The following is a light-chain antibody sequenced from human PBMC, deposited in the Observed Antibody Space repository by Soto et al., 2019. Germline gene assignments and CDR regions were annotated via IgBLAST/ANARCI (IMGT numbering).Light chain of an antibody. CDR1: QSVSSTY. CDR3: QQYDSSSWT. CDR2: GAS. Sequence: EIVLTQSPGTLSLSPGERATLSCRASQSVSSTYLGWYQQKPGQAPRLLIYGASGRATGIPDRFSGSGSGTDFTLTISRLEPEDFAVYYCQQYDSSSWTFGPGTKVEIK. V-gene: IGKV3-20*01. J-gene: IGKJ1*01.